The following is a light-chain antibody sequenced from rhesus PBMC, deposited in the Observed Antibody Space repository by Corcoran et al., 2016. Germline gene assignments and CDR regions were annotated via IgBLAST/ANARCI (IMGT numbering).Light chain of an antibody. CDR3: QQSSNLWT. CDR2: GAS. Sequence: ETVVTQSPATLSLSPGERATLSCRASQSVGSYLVWYQQRPGQAPRLLTYGASSRATGIPDRFRGSGSGTDFPLTISSLEPEDIGVYSCQQSSNLWTFGQGTKVEIK. CDR1: QSVGSY. J-gene: IGKJ1*01. V-gene: IGKV3-24*04.